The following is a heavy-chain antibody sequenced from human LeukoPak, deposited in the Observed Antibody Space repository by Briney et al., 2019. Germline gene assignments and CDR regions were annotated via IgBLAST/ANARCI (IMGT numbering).Heavy chain of an antibody. Sequence: PGESLRLSCAASGFNFSSYAMSWVRQTPGKGLEWVSTITGSGGSTYYADSVKGRFTISRDNSKNTLDLQMNSLRAEDTAVYYCAKYLRYLDYWGQGTLVTVSS. J-gene: IGHJ4*02. CDR2: ITGSGGST. D-gene: IGHD2-8*01. V-gene: IGHV3-23*01. CDR3: AKYLRYLDY. CDR1: GFNFSSYA.